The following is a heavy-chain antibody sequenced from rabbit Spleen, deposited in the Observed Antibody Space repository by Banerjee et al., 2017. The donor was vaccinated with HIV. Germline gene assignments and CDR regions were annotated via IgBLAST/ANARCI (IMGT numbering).Heavy chain of an antibody. Sequence: QEQLEESGGDLVKPGASLTLTCTASGFSFSSGYYMCWVRQAPGKGLEWVACAYAGSSGSTYSATWAKGRFTISKTSSTTVTLQMTSLTAADTATYFCARDAGTSFSTYGMDLWGQGTLVTVS. D-gene: IGHD8-1*01. V-gene: IGHV1S45*01. CDR2: AYAGSSGST. J-gene: IGHJ6*01. CDR3: ARDAGTSFSTYGMDL. CDR1: GFSFSSGYY.